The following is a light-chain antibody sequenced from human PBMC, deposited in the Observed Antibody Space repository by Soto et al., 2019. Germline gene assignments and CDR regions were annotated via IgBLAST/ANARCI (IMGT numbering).Light chain of an antibody. J-gene: IGKJ4*01. V-gene: IGKV3-11*01. Sequence: EIVLTQSPATLSLSPGERATLSCRASQSVSSYLAWYQQKPGQAPRLLIYDASNRATGIPARFSGSGSGTDFTLTISRLETEAFEVYYCQQSSNWLTFGGGTKVDIK. CDR3: QQSSNWLT. CDR2: DAS. CDR1: QSVSSY.